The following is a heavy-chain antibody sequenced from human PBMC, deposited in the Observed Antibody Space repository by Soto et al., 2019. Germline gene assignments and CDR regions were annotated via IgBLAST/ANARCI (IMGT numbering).Heavy chain of an antibody. Sequence: TGGSLRLSCAASGFTFSTYAMHWVRQAPGKGREWVALIWYDGSNKYYADSVKGRFTISRDNSKSTLYLQMNSLRAEDTALYYCAREKYTSGWYYFDHWGQGTLVTVSS. CDR1: GFTFSTYA. J-gene: IGHJ4*02. D-gene: IGHD6-19*01. CDR3: AREKYTSGWYYFDH. V-gene: IGHV3-33*01. CDR2: IWYDGSNK.